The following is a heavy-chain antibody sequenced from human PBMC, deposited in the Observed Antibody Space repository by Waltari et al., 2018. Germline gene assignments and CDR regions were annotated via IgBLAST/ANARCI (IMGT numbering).Heavy chain of an antibody. J-gene: IGHJ4*02. Sequence: EVQLVESGGDLVQPGRSLRLSCAAPGFTFGNYAMQWVRQIPGKGLEWVSGISWNSGKTAYADSVKGRFTIFRDTAKNSLYLQMNSLRPEDTALYYCARKRTTYYDSTGGAFFDCWGQGTLVTVSP. CDR2: ISWNSGKT. D-gene: IGHD3-22*01. CDR1: GFTFGNYA. V-gene: IGHV3-9*01. CDR3: ARKRTTYYDSTGGAFFDC.